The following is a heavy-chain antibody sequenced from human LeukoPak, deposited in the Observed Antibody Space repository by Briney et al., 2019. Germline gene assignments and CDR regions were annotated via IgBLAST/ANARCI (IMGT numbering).Heavy chain of an antibody. J-gene: IGHJ4*02. V-gene: IGHV3-48*01. CDR2: ISSSSSTI. CDR3: AREVYDKSGYYVLESFDY. Sequence: PGGSLRLSCAASGFTFSSYSMNWVRQAPGKGLEWVSYISSSSSTIYYADSVKGRFTISRDNAKNSLYLQMNSLRAEDTAVYYCAREVYDKSGYYVLESFDYWGQGTLVPVSS. D-gene: IGHD3-22*01. CDR1: GFTFSSYS.